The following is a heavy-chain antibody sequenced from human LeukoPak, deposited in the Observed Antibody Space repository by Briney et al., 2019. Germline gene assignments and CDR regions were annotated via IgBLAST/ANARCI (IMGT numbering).Heavy chain of an antibody. V-gene: IGHV3-48*01. CDR1: GFTFSSYE. D-gene: IGHD5-24*01. CDR3: AYGVATTNFDY. J-gene: IGHJ4*02. CDR2: ISSSSSTI. Sequence: PGGSLRLSCAASGFTFSSYEMSWVRQAPGKGLEWVSYISSSSSTIYYADSVKGRFTISRDNAKNSLYLQMNSLRAEDTAVYYCAYGVATTNFDYWGQGTLVTVSS.